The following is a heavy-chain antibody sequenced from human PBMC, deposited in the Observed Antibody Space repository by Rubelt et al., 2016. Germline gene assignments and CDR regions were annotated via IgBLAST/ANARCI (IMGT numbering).Heavy chain of an antibody. CDR2: IYSGGTT. D-gene: IGHD1-7*01. V-gene: IGHV3-66*01. Sequence: EVHLVESGGGLVQPGGSLRLSCAASGFTVSSNYMSWVRQAPGKGLEWVSVIYSGGTTYYADSVKGRFTISRDNSKNTPQLQMNNLRAEDTAVYYCGIGLGLELCNWGQGTLVTVSS. CDR1: GFTVSSNY. J-gene: IGHJ4*02. CDR3: GIGLGLELCN.